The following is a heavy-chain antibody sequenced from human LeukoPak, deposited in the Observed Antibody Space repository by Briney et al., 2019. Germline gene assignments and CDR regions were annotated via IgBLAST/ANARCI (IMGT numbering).Heavy chain of an antibody. Sequence: GASVKVSCKTPGYTFNTFGITWVRQAPGQGLEWMGWISVYNGNTNYAERLQGRVTMTTDTSTSTAYMELRSLTSDDTAVYYCARAVCSGGTCYRLGYWGQGTLVTVSS. D-gene: IGHD2-15*01. CDR2: ISVYNGNT. CDR3: ARAVCSGGTCYRLGY. V-gene: IGHV1-18*04. J-gene: IGHJ4*02. CDR1: GYTFNTFG.